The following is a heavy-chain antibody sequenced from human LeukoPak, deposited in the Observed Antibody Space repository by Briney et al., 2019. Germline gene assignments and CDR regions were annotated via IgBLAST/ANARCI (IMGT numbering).Heavy chain of an antibody. J-gene: IGHJ3*02. V-gene: IGHV3-23*01. CDR3: ASFTPTMISPHAFDI. CDR2: ISGSGGST. D-gene: IGHD3-22*01. CDR1: GFIVSGDF. Sequence: GGSLRLSCAASGFIVSGDFMSWVRQAPGKGLEWVSAISGSGGSTYYADSVKGRFTISRDNSKNTLYLQMNSLRAEDTAVYYCASFTPTMISPHAFDIWGQGTMVTVSS.